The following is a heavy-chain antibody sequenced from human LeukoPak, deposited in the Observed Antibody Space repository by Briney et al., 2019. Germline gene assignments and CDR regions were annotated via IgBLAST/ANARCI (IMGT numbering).Heavy chain of an antibody. Sequence: GGSLRLSCAASGFTFSSYETNWVRQAPGKGLEWVSYISSSGSTIYYADSVKGQFTISRDNAKNSLYLQMNSLRAEDTAVYYCATLPSGYDSWFDPWGQGTLVTVSS. CDR3: ATLPSGYDSWFDP. D-gene: IGHD5-12*01. CDR1: GFTFSSYE. CDR2: ISSSGSTI. J-gene: IGHJ5*02. V-gene: IGHV3-48*03.